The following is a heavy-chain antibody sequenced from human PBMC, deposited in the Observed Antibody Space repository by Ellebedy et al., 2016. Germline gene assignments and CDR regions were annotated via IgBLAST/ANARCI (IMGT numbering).Heavy chain of an antibody. CDR2: ISGSGTST. D-gene: IGHD1-26*01. CDR1: GFTFSSYA. V-gene: IGHV3-23*01. J-gene: IGHJ4*02. Sequence: GGSLRLSCAAPGFTFSSYAMSWVRQAPGKGLEWVSSISGSGTSTYYADSVKGRFTISRDNSKNTLYLQLNSLRAEDTAVYYCASFSGSYRNLDYWGQGTLVTVSS. CDR3: ASFSGSYRNLDY.